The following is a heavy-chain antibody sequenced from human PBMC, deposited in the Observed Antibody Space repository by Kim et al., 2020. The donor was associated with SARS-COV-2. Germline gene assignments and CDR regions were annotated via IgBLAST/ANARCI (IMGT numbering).Heavy chain of an antibody. V-gene: IGHV3-30*18. J-gene: IGHJ4*02. Sequence: GGSLRLSCAASGFTFSSYGMHWVRQAPGKGLEWVAVISYDGSNKYYADSVKGRFTISRDNSKNTLYLQMNSLRAEDTAVYYCAKAEYCGGDCYPVFWGQGTLVTVSS. CDR3: AKAEYCGGDCYPVF. CDR1: GFTFSSYG. CDR2: ISYDGSNK. D-gene: IGHD2-21*02.